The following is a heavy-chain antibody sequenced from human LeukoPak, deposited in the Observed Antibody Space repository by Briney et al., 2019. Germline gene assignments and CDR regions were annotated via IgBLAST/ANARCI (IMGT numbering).Heavy chain of an antibody. CDR2: ISYDGSDR. V-gene: IGHV3-30-3*01. CDR1: GLTFSGYT. J-gene: IGHJ4*02. D-gene: IGHD2-8*01. Sequence: GGSLRLSCAASGLTFSGYTMHWVRQAPGKGLEWVAVISYDGSDRYYADSVKGRFTISRDNSKNTLSLQMNSLRPEDTGVYHCARETVVLMLYAGFLDSWGQGTLVTVSS. CDR3: ARETVVLMLYAGFLDS.